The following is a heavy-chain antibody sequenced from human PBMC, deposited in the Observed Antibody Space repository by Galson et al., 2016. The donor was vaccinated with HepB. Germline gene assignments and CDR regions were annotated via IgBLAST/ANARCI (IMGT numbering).Heavy chain of an antibody. D-gene: IGHD1-26*01. Sequence: PALVKPTQTLTVTCTFSGFSLSTSEMCVSWIRQPPGKALEWLALIDWDGDEYYSTSLETRLTISQATSKNQVVLTMTNMDPVDTATYYCAHSGRLSGSYIKFDYWGQGTLVTVSS. J-gene: IGHJ4*02. CDR1: GFSLSTSEMC. V-gene: IGHV2-70*12. CDR3: AHSGRLSGSYIKFDY. CDR2: IDWDGDE.